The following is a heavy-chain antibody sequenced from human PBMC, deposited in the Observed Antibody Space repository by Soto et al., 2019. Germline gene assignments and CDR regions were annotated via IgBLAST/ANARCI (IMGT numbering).Heavy chain of an antibody. CDR2: IYYSGST. Sequence: PAETLSLTCTVSGGSISSYYWSWIRQPPGNGLEWIGYIYYSGSTYYNPSLKSRVTISVDTSKNQFSLKLSSVTAADTAVYYCAGLQSMRLSGLDPWGQGTLVTVSS. CDR1: GGSISSYY. CDR3: AGLQSMRLSGLDP. D-gene: IGHD3-16*02. J-gene: IGHJ5*02. V-gene: IGHV4-59*08.